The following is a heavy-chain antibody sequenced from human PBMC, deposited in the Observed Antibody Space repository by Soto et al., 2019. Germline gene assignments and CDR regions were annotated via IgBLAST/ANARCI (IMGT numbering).Heavy chain of an antibody. CDR1: GGTFSSYA. J-gene: IGHJ4*02. CDR2: IIPIFGTA. Sequence: QVQLVQSGAEVKKPGSSVKVSCKASGGTFSSYAISWVRQAPGQGLEWMGGIIPIFGTANYAQKFQGRVTITADESTSTAYMELSSLRSEDTAVYYCARGGVNSYYGSGSDNEFAYWGQGTLVTVSS. CDR3: ARGGVNSYYGSGSDNEFAY. D-gene: IGHD3-10*01. V-gene: IGHV1-69*01.